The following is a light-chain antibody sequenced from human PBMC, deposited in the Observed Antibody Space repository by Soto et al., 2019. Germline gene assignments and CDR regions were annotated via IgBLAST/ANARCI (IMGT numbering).Light chain of an antibody. CDR1: QTVLYSSNNNNY. V-gene: IGKV4-1*01. J-gene: IGKJ4*01. Sequence: DIVMTQSPDSLAVSLGERATINCKSSQTVLYSSNNNNYLAWYQQKPGQPPKLLIYWASTRESGVPDRFSGSGSGTDFTLTINSLQAEDVSVYYCQQYYTTPLTFGGGTTVEIK. CDR3: QQYYTTPLT. CDR2: WAS.